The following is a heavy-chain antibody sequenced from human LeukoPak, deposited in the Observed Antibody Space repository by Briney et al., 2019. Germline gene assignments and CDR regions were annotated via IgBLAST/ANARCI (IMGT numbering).Heavy chain of an antibody. CDR3: ARDVPYYYDSSGYYSPFDC. Sequence: GGSLRLSCAASGFTFSTYAMSWVRQAPGKGLEWVSDISGTGGRTYYADSVKGRFTISRDNSKNTVDPLMNSPRAEDTAIYYCARDVPYYYDSSGYYSPFDCWGQGTLVTVSS. V-gene: IGHV3-23*01. CDR2: ISGTGGRT. CDR1: GFTFSTYA. D-gene: IGHD3-22*01. J-gene: IGHJ4*02.